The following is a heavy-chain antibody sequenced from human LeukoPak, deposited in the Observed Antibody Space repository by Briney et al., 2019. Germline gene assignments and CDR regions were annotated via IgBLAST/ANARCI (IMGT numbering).Heavy chain of an antibody. Sequence: SGTLSLTCAVYGGSFSGYYWSWIRQPPGKGLEWIGEINHSGSTNYNPSLKSRVTISVDTSKNQFSLKLSSVTAADTAVYYCARIPPQWLYGPGSPSFAYWGQGTLVTVSS. CDR1: GGSFSGYY. V-gene: IGHV4-34*01. J-gene: IGHJ4*02. CDR3: ARIPPQWLYGPGSPSFAY. CDR2: INHSGST. D-gene: IGHD3-10*01.